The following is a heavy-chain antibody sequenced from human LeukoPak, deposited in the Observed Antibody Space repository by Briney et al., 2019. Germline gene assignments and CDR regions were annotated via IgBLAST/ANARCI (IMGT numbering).Heavy chain of an antibody. D-gene: IGHD2-8*01. J-gene: IGHJ6*03. Sequence: VASVKVSCRASGYTFTKYGVYWVRQAPGQGLEWMGWINTDTGNPTYAQGFTGRFVFSLDTSVSTTYLQTSSLKPEDTAVYYCARGIGIGTVLMVHGNMDVWGKGTTVTVSS. V-gene: IGHV7-4-1*02. CDR3: ARGIGIGTVLMVHGNMDV. CDR1: GYTFTKYG. CDR2: INTDTGNP.